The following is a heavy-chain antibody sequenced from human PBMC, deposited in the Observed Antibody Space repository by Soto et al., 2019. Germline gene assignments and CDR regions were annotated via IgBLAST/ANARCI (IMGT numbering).Heavy chain of an antibody. CDR1: GFTFSSYW. V-gene: IGHV3-74*01. CDR3: TRDIGGKGAY. Sequence: EVQLVESGGGLVQPGGSLRLSSATSGFTFSSYWMHWVRQVPGKGLLWVSRIDEYGNTINYADSVRGRFTISRDNARNTLYLEMNSLRAEVTALYYCTRDIGGKGAYWGPGTLVTVSS. CDR2: IDEYGNTI. J-gene: IGHJ4*02. D-gene: IGHD3-10*01.